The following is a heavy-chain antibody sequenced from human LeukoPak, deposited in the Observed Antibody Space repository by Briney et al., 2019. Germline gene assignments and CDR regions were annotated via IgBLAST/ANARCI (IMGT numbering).Heavy chain of an antibody. J-gene: IGHJ6*02. V-gene: IGHV4-59*08. D-gene: IGHD6-19*01. CDR2: IYYSGST. CDR1: GGSISSYY. Sequence: SETLSLTCTVSGGSISSYYWSWIRQLPGKGLEWIGYIYYSGSTNYNPSLKSRVTISVDTSKNQFSLKLSSVTAADTAVYYCARHGSSGWYRYYGMDVWGQGTTVTVSS. CDR3: ARHGSSGWYRYYGMDV.